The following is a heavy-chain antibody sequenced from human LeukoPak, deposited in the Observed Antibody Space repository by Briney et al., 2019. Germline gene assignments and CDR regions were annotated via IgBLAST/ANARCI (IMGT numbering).Heavy chain of an antibody. CDR3: ARGETVYGGAIVY. D-gene: IGHD3-16*02. V-gene: IGHV1-8*03. Sequence: ASVKVSCRASGYTFTSYGISWVRQATGQGLEWMGWMNPNSGNTGYAQKFQGRVTITRNTSISTAYMELSSLRSDDTAVYYCARGETVYGGAIVYWGQGTLVTVSS. CDR2: MNPNSGNT. J-gene: IGHJ4*02. CDR1: GYTFTSYG.